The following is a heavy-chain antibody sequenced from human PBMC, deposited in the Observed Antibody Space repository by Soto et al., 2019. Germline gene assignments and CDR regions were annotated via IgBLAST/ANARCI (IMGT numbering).Heavy chain of an antibody. CDR1: GGSISSGGYY. Sequence: SETLSLTCAVSGGSISSGGYYWSWIRQPPGKGLEWIGNIHYSGSTYYNPSLKSRVTISVDTSKNNFSLKLNSVTAADTAMYYCAQTTVANAFNIRGQGTMVTVSS. CDR2: IHYSGST. CDR3: AQTTVANAFNI. V-gene: IGHV4-39*02. D-gene: IGHD4-4*01. J-gene: IGHJ3*02.